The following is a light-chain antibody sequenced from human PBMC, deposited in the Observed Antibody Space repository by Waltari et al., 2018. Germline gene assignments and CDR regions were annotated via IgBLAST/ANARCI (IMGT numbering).Light chain of an antibody. Sequence: QSVLTQPPSASGTPGQRVTISCSGSRSNIGSNYVYWYQQLPGTAPKLLIYRNNQRPSGVPDRFSGSKSGTSASLAISGLRSEDEADYYCAAWDDSLSKVFGTGTKVTVL. CDR1: RSNIGSNY. CDR2: RNN. CDR3: AAWDDSLSKV. J-gene: IGLJ1*01. V-gene: IGLV1-47*01.